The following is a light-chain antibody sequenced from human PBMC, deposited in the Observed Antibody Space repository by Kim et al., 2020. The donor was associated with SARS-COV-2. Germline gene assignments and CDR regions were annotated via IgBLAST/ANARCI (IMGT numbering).Light chain of an antibody. J-gene: IGKJ3*01. CDR3: QQYNNWPFT. CDR2: GAS. V-gene: IGKV3-15*01. CDR1: QSVSSN. Sequence: VSPAERATLPCRASQSVSSNLAWYQQKPGQAPRLLIYGASTRAAGIPARFSGSGSGTEFTLTISSLQSEDFAVYYCQQYNNWPFTFGPGTKVDIK.